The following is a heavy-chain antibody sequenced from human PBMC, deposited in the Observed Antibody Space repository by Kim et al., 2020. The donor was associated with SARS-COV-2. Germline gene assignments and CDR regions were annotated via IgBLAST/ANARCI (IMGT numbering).Heavy chain of an antibody. V-gene: IGHV3-30*04. CDR3: AREYYYGSGSYYNPKLSPFDP. D-gene: IGHD3-10*01. J-gene: IGHJ5*02. Sequence: GGSLRLSCAASGFTFSSYAMRWVRQAPGKGLEWVAVISYDGSNKYYADSVKGRFTISRDNSKNTLYVQMNSLRAEDTAVYYCAREYYYGSGSYYNPKLSPFDPWGQGTLVTVSS. CDR1: GFTFSSYA. CDR2: ISYDGSNK.